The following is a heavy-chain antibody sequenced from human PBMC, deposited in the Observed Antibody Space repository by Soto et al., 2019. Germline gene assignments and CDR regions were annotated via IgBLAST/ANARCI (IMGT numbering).Heavy chain of an antibody. Sequence: QITLKESGPTLVKPTQTLTLTCTFSGFSLSTSGVGVGWIRQPPGKALEWLALIYWDDDKRYSPSLKSRLTITKDTSKNPVFLTMTNMDPVDTDTYYCAHTPFAILTGYYKFTNWFDPWGQGTLVTVSS. CDR2: IYWDDDK. CDR3: AHTPFAILTGYYKFTNWFDP. V-gene: IGHV2-5*02. J-gene: IGHJ5*02. CDR1: GFSLSTSGVG. D-gene: IGHD3-9*01.